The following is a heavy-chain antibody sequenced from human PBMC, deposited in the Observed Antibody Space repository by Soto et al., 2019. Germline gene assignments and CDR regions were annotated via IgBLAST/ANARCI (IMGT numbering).Heavy chain of an antibody. CDR1: GGSISSSY. CDR2: IYDDGSA. D-gene: IGHD2-15*01. Sequence: SESLSRTCTVSGGSISSSYWSWIRQPPGKGLEWLAYIYDDGSANYNPSLKSRATISLDMSKNQFSLKLTSVTAADTAVYYCARDKYCSGGSCRKNWYDPWGQGTLVTVS. CDR3: ARDKYCSGGSCRKNWYDP. J-gene: IGHJ5*02. V-gene: IGHV4-59*01.